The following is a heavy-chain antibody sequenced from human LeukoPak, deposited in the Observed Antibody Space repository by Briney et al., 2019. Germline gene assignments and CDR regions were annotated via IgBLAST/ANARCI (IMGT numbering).Heavy chain of an antibody. CDR2: IYYSGST. J-gene: IGHJ6*03. V-gene: IGHV4-59*11. CDR3: ARVRHSGYSYVLGYYYYMDV. D-gene: IGHD5-18*01. Sequence: SETLSLTCTVSGGSISSHYWSWIRQPPGKGLEWIGYIYYSGSTSYNPSLKSRVTISVDTSKDQFSLKLSSVTAADTAVYYCARVRHSGYSYVLGYYYYMDVWGKGTTVTVSS. CDR1: GGSISSHY.